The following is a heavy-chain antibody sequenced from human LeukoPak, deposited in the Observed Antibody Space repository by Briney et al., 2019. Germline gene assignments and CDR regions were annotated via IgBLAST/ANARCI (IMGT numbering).Heavy chain of an antibody. CDR3: VKSAGKDGYRDLFDL. CDR1: GFTFSNSA. V-gene: IGHV3-23*01. J-gene: IGHJ3*01. Sequence: GGSLRLSCLASGFTFSNSAHNWVRQAPGKGLEWVSTISNGGGTTVHADSVRGRFTISRDNLRNTLYLQMTSLRVEDTAVYYCVKSAGKDGYRDLFDLWGQGTLVTVSS. CDR2: ISNGGGTT. D-gene: IGHD5-24*01.